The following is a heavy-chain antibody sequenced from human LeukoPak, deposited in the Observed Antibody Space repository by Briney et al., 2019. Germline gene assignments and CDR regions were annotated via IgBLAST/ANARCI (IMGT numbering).Heavy chain of an antibody. CDR1: GFTFSHDW. J-gene: IGHJ4*02. D-gene: IGHD1-20*01. CDR2: IKQDGSGE. V-gene: IGHV3-7*01. CDR3: ARDHYNWTPDQGYKVFDY. Sequence: GGSLRLSCAASGFTFSHDWMSWVRQAPGKGLEWVASIKQDGSGEHYVDSVKGRFTISTDNAKNSLYLQMNSLRAEDTAVYYCARDHYNWTPDQGYKVFDYWGQGSLVTVSS.